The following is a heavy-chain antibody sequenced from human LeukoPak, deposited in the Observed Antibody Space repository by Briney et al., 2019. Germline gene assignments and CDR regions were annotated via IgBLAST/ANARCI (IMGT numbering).Heavy chain of an antibody. CDR2: IIPIFNTA. D-gene: IGHD3-10*01. V-gene: IGHV1-69*13. CDR1: GGIFRTYG. J-gene: IGHJ6*02. CDR3: AREAPYYYGSGSSRLYYYYGMDV. Sequence: ASVKVSCKASGGIFRTYGISWVRQAPGQGLEWMGGIIPIFNTANYAQKFQGRVTITADESTSTAYMELSSLRSEDTAVYYCAREAPYYYGSGSSRLYYYYGMDVWGQGTTVTVSS.